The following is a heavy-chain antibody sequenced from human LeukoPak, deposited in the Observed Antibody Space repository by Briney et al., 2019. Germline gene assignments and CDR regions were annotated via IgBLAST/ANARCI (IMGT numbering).Heavy chain of an antibody. CDR3: ARAESFRRNDVFGY. V-gene: IGHV1-2*02. CDR1: GYTFTGYY. Sequence: ASVKVSCKASGYTFTGYYMHWVRQAPGQGLEWMGWINPNSGGTNYAQKFQGRVTMTRDTSISTAYMELSRLRSDDTAVYYCARAESFRRNDVFGYWAQGTLVTVSS. CDR2: INPNSGGT. J-gene: IGHJ4*02. D-gene: IGHD1-1*01.